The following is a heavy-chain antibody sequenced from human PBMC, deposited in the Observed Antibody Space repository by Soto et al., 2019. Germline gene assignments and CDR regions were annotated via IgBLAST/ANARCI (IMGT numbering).Heavy chain of an antibody. J-gene: IGHJ6*02. V-gene: IGHV4-34*01. CDR3: TRGLTGTHYYYGMDV. D-gene: IGHD1-7*01. Sequence: KPSETLSLTCAVYGGSFSPYYWSWIRQPPDKGLEWIGEINHSGSTSYNPSLKSRVTMSVDTSKNQISLRLSSVTAADTAVYYCTRGLTGTHYYYGMDVWGHGTTVTVSS. CDR1: GGSFSPYY. CDR2: INHSGST.